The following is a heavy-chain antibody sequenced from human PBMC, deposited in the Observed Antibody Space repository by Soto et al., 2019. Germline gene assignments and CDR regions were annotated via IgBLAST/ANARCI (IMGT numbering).Heavy chain of an antibody. J-gene: IGHJ3*02. CDR2: ISWNSGSI. Sequence: RLSCAASGFTFDDYAMHWVRQAPGKGLEWVSGISWNSGSIGYADSVKGRFTISRDNAKNSLYLQMNSLRAEDTALYYCAKGTTVVTRDAFDIWGQGTMVTVSS. CDR3: AKGTTVVTRDAFDI. D-gene: IGHD4-17*01. CDR1: GFTFDDYA. V-gene: IGHV3-9*01.